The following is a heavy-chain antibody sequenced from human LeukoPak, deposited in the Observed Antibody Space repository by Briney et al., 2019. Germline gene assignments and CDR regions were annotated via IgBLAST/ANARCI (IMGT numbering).Heavy chain of an antibody. CDR1: GFTFSSYG. J-gene: IGHJ4*02. V-gene: IGHV3-30*03. CDR2: ISFDASNK. CDR3: ATEGSFDY. Sequence: PGGSPRLSCAASGFTFSSYGMHWVRQAPGKGLEWVAVISFDASNKYYADSVKGRFTISRDNSKNTLYLQMNSLRAEDAAVYYCATEGSFDYWGQGTLVTVSS.